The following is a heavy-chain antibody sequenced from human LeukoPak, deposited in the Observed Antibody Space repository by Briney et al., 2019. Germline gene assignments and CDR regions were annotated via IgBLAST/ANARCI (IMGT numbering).Heavy chain of an antibody. CDR2: IFYSGST. D-gene: IGHD3-22*01. CDR1: GGSISSSGYF. V-gene: IGHV4-39*01. Sequence: PSETLSLICTVSGGSISSSGYFWGWIRQAPGKGLERIGNIFYSGSTYYNPSLKSRVTISVDTSKNQFSLKMRSVTAADTAVYFCARQSYSYDSRGYYYCFDFWGLGTLVTVSS. J-gene: IGHJ4*02. CDR3: ARQSYSYDSRGYYYCFDF.